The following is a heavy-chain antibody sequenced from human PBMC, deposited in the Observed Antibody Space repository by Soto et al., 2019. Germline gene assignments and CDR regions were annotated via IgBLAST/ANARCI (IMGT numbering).Heavy chain of an antibody. CDR1: GYTFTSYA. CDR2: INAGNGNT. D-gene: IGHD5-18*01. CDR3: ARATAMVGFDY. Sequence: ASVKVSCKASGYTFTSYAMHWVRQAPGQRLEWMGWINAGNGNTKYSQKFQGRATITRDTSASTAYMELSSLRSEDTAVYYCARATAMVGFDYWGQGTLVTVSS. V-gene: IGHV1-3*01. J-gene: IGHJ4*02.